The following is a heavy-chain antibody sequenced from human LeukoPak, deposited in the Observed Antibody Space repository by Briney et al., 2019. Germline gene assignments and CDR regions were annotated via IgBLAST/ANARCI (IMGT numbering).Heavy chain of an antibody. CDR3: ARDLGEEQPGWYFDY. D-gene: IGHD3-16*01. CDR1: GYTFTSYY. CDR2: INPSGGST. Sequence: ASVKVSCKASGYTFTSYYMHWVRQAPGQGLEWMGIINPSGGSTSYAQKFQGRVTMTRDMSTSTIYMELSSLRSADTAVYYCARDLGEEQPGWYFDYWGQGTLVTVSS. J-gene: IGHJ4*02. V-gene: IGHV1-46*01.